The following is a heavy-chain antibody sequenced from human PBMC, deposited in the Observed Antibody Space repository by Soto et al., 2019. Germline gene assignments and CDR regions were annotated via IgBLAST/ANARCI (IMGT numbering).Heavy chain of an antibody. D-gene: IGHD2-2*01. CDR1: GGSVSSGSYY. CDR2: IYYSGST. CDR3: ARGHLGYCSSTSCYPLY. V-gene: IGHV4-61*01. J-gene: IGHJ4*02. Sequence: ETLSLTCTVSGGSVSSGSYYWSWIRQPPGKGLEWIGYIYYSGSTNYNPSLKSRVTISVDTSKNQFSLKLSSVTAADTAVYYCARGHLGYCSSTSCYPLYWGQGTLVTVSS.